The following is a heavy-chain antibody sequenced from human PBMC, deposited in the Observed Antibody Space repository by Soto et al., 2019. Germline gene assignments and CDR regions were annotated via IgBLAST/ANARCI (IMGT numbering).Heavy chain of an antibody. V-gene: IGHV3-21*01. CDR2: ISSSSSYI. CDR3: ARDIVDSSGYSMTLDY. CDR1: GFTFSSYS. Sequence: EVQLVESGGGLVKPGGSLRLSCAASGFTFSSYSMNWVRQAPGKGLEWVSSISSSSSYIYYADSVKGRFTISRDNAKNSLYLEMNSLRAEDTAVYYCARDIVDSSGYSMTLDYWGQGTLVTVSS. D-gene: IGHD3-22*01. J-gene: IGHJ4*02.